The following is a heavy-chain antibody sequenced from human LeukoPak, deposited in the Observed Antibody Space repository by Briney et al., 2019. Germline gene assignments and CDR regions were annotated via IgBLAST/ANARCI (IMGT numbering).Heavy chain of an antibody. Sequence: SVKVSCKASGGTFSSYAISWVRQAPGQGLEWMGGIISIFGTANYAQKFQGRVTITTDESTSTAYMELSSLRSEDTAVYYCARDSDYGGHYYYYYMDVWGKGTTVTVSS. V-gene: IGHV1-69*05. CDR2: IISIFGTA. CDR1: GGTFSSYA. D-gene: IGHD4-23*01. CDR3: ARDSDYGGHYYYYYMDV. J-gene: IGHJ6*03.